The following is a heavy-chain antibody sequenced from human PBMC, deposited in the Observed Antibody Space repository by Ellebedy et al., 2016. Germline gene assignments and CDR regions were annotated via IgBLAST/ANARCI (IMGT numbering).Heavy chain of an antibody. J-gene: IGHJ3*02. D-gene: IGHD3-16*02. V-gene: IGHV1-18*01. CDR2: ISAYNGNT. CDR3: ARIMITFGGVVGAKGNAFDI. Sequence: ASVKVSCKASGYTFTSYGISWVRQAPGQGLEWMGWISAYNGNTNYAQKLQGRVTMTTDTSTSTAYMELRSLQSDDTAGYYCARIMITFGGVVGAKGNAFDIWGQGTMVTVSS. CDR1: GYTFTSYG.